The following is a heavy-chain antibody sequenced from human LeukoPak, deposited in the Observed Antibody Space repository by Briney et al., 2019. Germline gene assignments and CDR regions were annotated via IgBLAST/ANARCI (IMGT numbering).Heavy chain of an antibody. CDR1: GFTFSSYW. CDR2: IKEDGSEK. J-gene: IGHJ3*01. V-gene: IGHV3-7*01. Sequence: GGSLRPSCAASGFTFSSYWMTWVRQAPGKGLEWVANIKEDGSEKFYVDFVKGRFTISRDNANNPLYLQMNSLRAEDTAVYYCARDFNPFYSSAYYDAFDVWGQGTMVTVSS. CDR3: ARDFNPFYSSAYYDAFDV. D-gene: IGHD3-22*01.